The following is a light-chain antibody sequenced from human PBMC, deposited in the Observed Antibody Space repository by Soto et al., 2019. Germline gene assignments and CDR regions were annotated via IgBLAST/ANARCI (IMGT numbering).Light chain of an antibody. CDR1: QAIGTD. Sequence: QMTQSPSSLSASLGDRVTITCRASQAIGTDLGWYQQKPGKAPKRLIYAASSLQSGAPPRFSGSGSGTDFTLTIRSLQSEDFATYFCLQYNSYPRTFGQGTRVDI. CDR2: AAS. V-gene: IGKV1-17*01. J-gene: IGKJ1*01. CDR3: LQYNSYPRT.